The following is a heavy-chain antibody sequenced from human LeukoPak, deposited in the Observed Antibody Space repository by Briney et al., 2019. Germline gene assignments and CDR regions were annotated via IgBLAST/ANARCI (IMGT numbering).Heavy chain of an antibody. CDR3: VNYYDESRSVWLDY. Sequence: GGSLRLSCAASGFTFSDYSMNWVRQSPGEGLEWVSSISSSSSSTYRYYADSVKGRFTISRDNAKNSLYLQMNSLRADDTAVYYCVNYYDESRSVWLDYWGQGALVTVSS. J-gene: IGHJ4*02. CDR2: ISSSSSSTYR. D-gene: IGHD3-16*01. CDR1: GFTFSDYS. V-gene: IGHV3-21*06.